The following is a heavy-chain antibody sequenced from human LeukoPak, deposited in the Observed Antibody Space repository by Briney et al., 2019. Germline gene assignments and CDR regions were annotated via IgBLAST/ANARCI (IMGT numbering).Heavy chain of an antibody. CDR2: ISGGGGNT. J-gene: IGHJ4*02. CDR3: AKEIANSNGWYADY. D-gene: IGHD6-19*01. V-gene: IGHV3-23*01. Sequence: SGGSLRLSCAASGFTFSTYAMSWVRQAPGKGLEWVSGISGGGGNTHYADSVKGRFTISRDNSRNTLYLQMSGLRAEDTAIYYCAKEIANSNGWYADYWGQGTLVTVSS. CDR1: GFTFSTYA.